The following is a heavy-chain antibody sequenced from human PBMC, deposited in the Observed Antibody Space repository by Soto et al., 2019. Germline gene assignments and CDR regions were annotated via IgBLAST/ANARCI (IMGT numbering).Heavy chain of an antibody. CDR2: ISAYNGNT. J-gene: IGHJ4*02. D-gene: IGHD6-19*01. V-gene: IGHV1-18*01. Sequence: QVQLVQSGAEVKKPGASVKVSCKASGYTFTSYGISWVRQAPGQGLEWMGWISAYNGNTNYAQKLQGRVTMTTDASTSTAYMELGSLRSDDTAVYYCARSPPSRYSSGWPPYYWGQGTLVTVSS. CDR1: GYTFTSYG. CDR3: ARSPPSRYSSGWPPYY.